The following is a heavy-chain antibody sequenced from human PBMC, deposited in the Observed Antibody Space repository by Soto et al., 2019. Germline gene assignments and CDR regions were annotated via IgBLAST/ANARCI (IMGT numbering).Heavy chain of an antibody. D-gene: IGHD3-10*01. CDR2: IKEDGSEK. Sequence: GSLRLSCAASVFTFSTSWMSWVRQAPGKGLEWVANIKEDGSEKYYVDSVKGRFTISRDHAKNSLYLQMNSLGADDTAVYYCARADYYGDPGSYWGQGTLVTVSS. J-gene: IGHJ4*02. V-gene: IGHV3-7*01. CDR3: ARADYYGDPGSY. CDR1: VFTFSTSW.